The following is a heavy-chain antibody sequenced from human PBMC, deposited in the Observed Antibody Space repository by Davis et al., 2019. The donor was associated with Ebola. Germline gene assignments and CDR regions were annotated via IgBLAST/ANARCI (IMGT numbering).Heavy chain of an antibody. D-gene: IGHD3-10*01. Sequence: ASVKVSCKASGGTFSSYAISWVRQAPGQGLEWMGWISAYNGNTNYAQKLQGRVTMTTDTSTSTAYMELRSLRSDDTAVYYCARGRGFGPFYYMDVWGKGTTVTVSS. CDR3: ARGRGFGPFYYMDV. CDR1: GGTFSSYA. V-gene: IGHV1-18*01. CDR2: ISAYNGNT. J-gene: IGHJ6*03.